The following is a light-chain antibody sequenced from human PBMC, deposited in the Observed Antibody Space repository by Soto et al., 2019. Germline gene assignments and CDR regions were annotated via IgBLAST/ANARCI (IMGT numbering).Light chain of an antibody. V-gene: IGKV1-9*01. J-gene: IGKJ4*01. Sequence: DIQLTQSPGFRSASVGERVTITCLASQGIAGSLAWYQQKPGKPPKLLIYAESTLQSGVPSRFSGSGSGTRGTLTISSLQPEDFATYYCQQVKSYPRTFGGGTKVDIK. CDR3: QQVKSYPRT. CDR1: QGIAGS. CDR2: AES.